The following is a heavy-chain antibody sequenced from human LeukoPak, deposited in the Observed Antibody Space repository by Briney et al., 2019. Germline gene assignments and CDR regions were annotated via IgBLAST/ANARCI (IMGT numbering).Heavy chain of an antibody. Sequence: SETLSLTCAVSGGSISSSSYYWGWIRQPPGKGLEWIGSIYYSGSTYDNPSLKSRVTISVDTSKNQFSLKLSSVTAADTAVYYCARVWAKYCSSTSCPTLPYYYYYGMDVWGQGTTVTVSS. D-gene: IGHD2-2*01. CDR1: GGSISSSSYY. J-gene: IGHJ6*02. CDR2: IYYSGST. CDR3: ARVWAKYCSSTSCPTLPYYYYYGMDV. V-gene: IGHV4-39*01.